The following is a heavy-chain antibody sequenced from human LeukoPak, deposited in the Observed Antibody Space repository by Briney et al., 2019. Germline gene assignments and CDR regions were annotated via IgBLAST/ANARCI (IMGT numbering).Heavy chain of an antibody. CDR3: ARGNWNPDY. CDR2: ICTSGST. CDR1: GYSISSGYY. Sequence: SETLSLXCTVSGYSISSGYYWSWIQQPAGKGLEWIGRICTSGSTNYNPSLKSRVTISVDTSKNQFSLKLSSVTAADTAVYYCARGNWNPDYWGQGTLVTVSS. V-gene: IGHV4-61*02. D-gene: IGHD1-20*01. J-gene: IGHJ4*02.